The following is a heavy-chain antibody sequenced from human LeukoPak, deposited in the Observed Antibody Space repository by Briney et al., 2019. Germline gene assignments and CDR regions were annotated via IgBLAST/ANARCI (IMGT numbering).Heavy chain of an antibody. CDR1: GFTFSSYA. Sequence: GGSLRLSCAASGFTFSSYAMSWVRQAPGKGLEWVSAISGSGGSTYYADSVKGRFTISRDNSKNTLYLQMNSLRAEDTAVYYCAKDRTSGYFSPKYYFDYWGQGTPVTVSS. D-gene: IGHD3-22*01. CDR2: ISGSGGST. CDR3: AKDRTSGYFSPKYYFDY. J-gene: IGHJ4*02. V-gene: IGHV3-23*01.